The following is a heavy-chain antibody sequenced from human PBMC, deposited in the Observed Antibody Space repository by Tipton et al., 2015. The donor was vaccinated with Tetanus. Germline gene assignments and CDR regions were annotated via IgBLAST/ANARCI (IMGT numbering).Heavy chain of an antibody. V-gene: IGHV4-39*01. Sequence: TPSLTCTVSGGSIRGGTFYWGWIRQPPGKGLEWIGSIYESGDTYYIPSLKSRVTISVDTSKTQFSLNLNSVAAADPGVYYCAKQKSGYFTPFDSWGQGNLVTVSS. CDR3: AKQKSGYFTPFDS. CDR1: GGSIRGGTFY. CDR2: IYESGDT. D-gene: IGHD3-3*01. J-gene: IGHJ4*02.